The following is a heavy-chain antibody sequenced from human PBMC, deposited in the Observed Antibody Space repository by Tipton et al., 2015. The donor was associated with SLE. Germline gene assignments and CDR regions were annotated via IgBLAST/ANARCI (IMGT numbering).Heavy chain of an antibody. V-gene: IGHV4-59*01. J-gene: IGHJ4*02. D-gene: IGHD2-2*01. CDR3: ARTRSSTSPFFDY. Sequence: TLSLTCTVSGGSISSYFWTWIRQPPGKGPEWIGHIFYTGSTRYNPSLKSRVTISVDTAKSQICLKMSSVTAADTSVYYCARTRSSTSPFFDYWGQGTLVTVSS. CDR2: IFYTGST. CDR1: GGSISSYF.